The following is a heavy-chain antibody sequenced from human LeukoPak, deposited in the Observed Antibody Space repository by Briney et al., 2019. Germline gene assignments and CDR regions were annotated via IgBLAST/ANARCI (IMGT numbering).Heavy chain of an antibody. D-gene: IGHD3-10*01. V-gene: IGHV1-24*01. CDR1: GYTLTELS. CDR3: ATAPGSYYSDAFDI. Sequence: ASVTVSCKFSGYTLTELSMHWVRQAPGKGLEWMGGSDPEDGETIYVQKFQGRVTMTEDTSTDKPYMELSSLRSEDTAVYYCATAPGSYYSDAFDIWGQGTMVTVSS. J-gene: IGHJ3*02. CDR2: SDPEDGET.